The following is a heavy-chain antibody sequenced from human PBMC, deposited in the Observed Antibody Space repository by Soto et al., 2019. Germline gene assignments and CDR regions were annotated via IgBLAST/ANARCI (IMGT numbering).Heavy chain of an antibody. J-gene: IGHJ4*02. V-gene: IGHV4-34*01. D-gene: IGHD1-26*01. Sequence: SETLSLTCAVNGGSFSGYIWTWIRQTPGKGLQWIGQINHSGSAIYNPSLKNRVTISIMSNNQVSLEMTSVTAADTAVYYCARHGPGGSYRDYWGQGTLVTVSS. CDR1: GGSFSGYI. CDR2: INHSGSA. CDR3: ARHGPGGSYRDY.